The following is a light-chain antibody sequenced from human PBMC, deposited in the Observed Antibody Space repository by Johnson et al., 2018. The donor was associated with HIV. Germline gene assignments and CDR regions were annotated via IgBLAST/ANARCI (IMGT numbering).Light chain of an antibody. J-gene: IGLJ1*01. CDR3: GTWDSSLRVGF. V-gene: IGLV1-51*01. CDR1: NSNIGNNY. CDR2: DNN. Sequence: QSVLTQPPSVSAAPGQKVTISCSGSNSNIGNNYVSWYQQLPGTAPRIVTYDNNKRPSGIPDRFSGSKSGTSATLGITGLQTGDEADYYCGTWDSSLRVGFFGTGTKVTVL.